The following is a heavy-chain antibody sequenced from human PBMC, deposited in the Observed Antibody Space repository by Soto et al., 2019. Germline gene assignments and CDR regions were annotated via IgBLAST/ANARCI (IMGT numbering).Heavy chain of an antibody. J-gene: IGHJ4*02. CDR3: ARRPSYYYDSSGFDPFDY. CDR2: IYYSGTT. Sequence: SETLSLTCSVSGGSISSKNYYWGWIRQPPGKGLEWIGIIYYSGTTYYNPSLKSRVIISVETSKNQFSLKLSSVTAADTAVYYCARRPSYYYDSSGFDPFDYWGQGTLVTVSS. V-gene: IGHV4-39*01. D-gene: IGHD3-22*01. CDR1: GGSISSKNYY.